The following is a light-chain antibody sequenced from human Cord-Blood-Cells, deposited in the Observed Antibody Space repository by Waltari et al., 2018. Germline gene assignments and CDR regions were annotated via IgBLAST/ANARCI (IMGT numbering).Light chain of an antibody. CDR1: KLGDKY. Sequence: SYALTQPPSVSVSPGQTASITCPGDKLGDKYAGWYHQKPGTSPVLVIYQDSKRPSVLPDRFSGSNSGNTATLTISGTQAMDEADYYCQAWNSSTVVFGGGTKLTVL. J-gene: IGLJ2*01. CDR2: QDS. CDR3: QAWNSSTVV. V-gene: IGLV3-1*01.